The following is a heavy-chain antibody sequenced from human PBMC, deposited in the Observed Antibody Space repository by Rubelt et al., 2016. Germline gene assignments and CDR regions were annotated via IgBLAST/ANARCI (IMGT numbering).Heavy chain of an antibody. J-gene: IGHJ6*02. CDR2: IIPIFGTA. V-gene: IGHV1-69*01. CDR1: GGTFSSYA. CDR3: ARDKVAGDNYYGMDV. Sequence: QVQLVQSGAEVKKPGSSVKVSCKASGGTFSSYAISWVRQAPGQGLEWMGGIIPIFGTANYAQKFQGRVTITADESTSTAYMELSRLSSEDMAVYYCARDKVAGDNYYGMDVWGQGTTVTVSS. D-gene: IGHD3-10*01.